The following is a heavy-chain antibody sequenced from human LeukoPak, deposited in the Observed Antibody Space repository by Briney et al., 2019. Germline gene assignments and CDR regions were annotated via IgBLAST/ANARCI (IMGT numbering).Heavy chain of an antibody. CDR3: AKENYGGNSPFDY. V-gene: IGHV3-23*01. CDR1: GFTFSSYA. D-gene: IGHD4-23*01. CDR2: INDNGAGT. Sequence: GGSLRLSCAASGFTFSSYAMSWVRQAPGKGLKWVSTINDNGAGTYYADSVKGRFTISRDNSKNTLYLQMNSLRAEDTAVYFCAKENYGGNSPFDYWGQGTLVTVSS. J-gene: IGHJ4*02.